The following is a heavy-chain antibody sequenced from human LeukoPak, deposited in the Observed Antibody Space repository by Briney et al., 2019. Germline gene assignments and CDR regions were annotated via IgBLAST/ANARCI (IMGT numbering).Heavy chain of an antibody. J-gene: IGHJ4*02. V-gene: IGHV3-11*05. D-gene: IGHD2-8*02. CDR1: GFTFSDRY. CDR3: ARDGGWWRFDF. CDR2: ISSSSHYT. Sequence: GGSLRLSCAASGFTFSDRYMGWVRQAPGKGLAWVSYISSSSHYTNYEASVRGRFIISRDNARDSLYLQMNSLRAEDTAMYYCARDGGWWRFDFWGQGALVTVSS.